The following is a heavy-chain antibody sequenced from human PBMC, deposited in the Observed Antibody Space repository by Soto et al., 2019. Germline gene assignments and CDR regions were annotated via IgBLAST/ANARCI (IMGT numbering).Heavy chain of an antibody. CDR1: GGTFRSYA. CDR2: IIPIFGTS. CDR3: ASWGGSSYHHQWWFDP. J-gene: IGHJ5*02. D-gene: IGHD2-15*01. Sequence: SVEVSCKASGGTFRSYAISWGRQAPVQGLEWMGGIIPIFGTSNYAQKFQGRVTITADKSTSTAYMELSSLRSEDTAVYYCASWGGSSYHHQWWFDPWGQGTLVTVYS. V-gene: IGHV1-69*06.